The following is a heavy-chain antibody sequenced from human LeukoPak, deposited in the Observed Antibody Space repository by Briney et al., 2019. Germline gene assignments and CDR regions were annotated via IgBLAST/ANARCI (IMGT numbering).Heavy chain of an antibody. D-gene: IGHD6-6*01. Sequence: GGSLRLSCVAAGFTFSSHAMSWVHQAPGKGLEWVSGISGNGGSTYYADSVKGRFTISRDNSKNTMYMQMNSLRGEDTAIYYGARKEGYSTSSSDYWGQGTLVTVSS. J-gene: IGHJ4*02. V-gene: IGHV3-23*01. CDR2: ISGNGGST. CDR1: GFTFSSHA. CDR3: ARKEGYSTSSSDY.